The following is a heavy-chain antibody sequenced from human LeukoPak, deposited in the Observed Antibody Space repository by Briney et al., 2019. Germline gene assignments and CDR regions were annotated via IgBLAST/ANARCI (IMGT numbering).Heavy chain of an antibody. V-gene: IGHV4-39*01. CDR3: ARLYHPPHLYFDY. Sequence: MPSETLSLTCTVSGGSISSSSYYWGWIRQPPGKGLEWIGSIYYSGSTYYNPSLKSRVTISVDTSKNQFSLKLSSVTAADTAVYYCARLYHPPHLYFDYWGQGTLVTVSS. D-gene: IGHD2-2*01. CDR1: GGSISSSSYY. CDR2: IYYSGST. J-gene: IGHJ4*02.